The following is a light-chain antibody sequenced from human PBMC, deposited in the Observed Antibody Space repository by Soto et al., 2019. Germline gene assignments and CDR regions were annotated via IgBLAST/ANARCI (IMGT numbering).Light chain of an antibody. V-gene: IGKV1-5*03. CDR3: QHYNSFPWT. J-gene: IGKJ1*01. CDR1: QSIINW. CDR2: KAS. Sequence: DIQMTQSPSTLSAPVGDGVTITCRASQSIINWLGWYQQKPGKAPKLLIYKASSLESGVPSRFSGSGSGTDFTLTINRLQPDDFATYYCQHYNSFPWTFGQGTKVDIK.